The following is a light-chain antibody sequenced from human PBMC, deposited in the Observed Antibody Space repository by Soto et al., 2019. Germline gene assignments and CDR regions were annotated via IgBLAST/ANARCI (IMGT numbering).Light chain of an antibody. CDR1: QSFSSSY. CDR3: QQYGSSPST. J-gene: IGKJ3*01. CDR2: VAS. Sequence: EIVLTQSPGTLSLSPGERATLSCRASQSFSSSYLAWYQQKPGQAPRLLIYVASSRATGIPDRFSGSGSGTDFTLTISRLEPEDVAVYYCQQYGSSPSTFGPGTKVDIK. V-gene: IGKV3-20*01.